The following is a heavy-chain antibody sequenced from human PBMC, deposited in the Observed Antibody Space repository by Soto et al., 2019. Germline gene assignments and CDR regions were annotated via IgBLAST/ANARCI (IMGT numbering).Heavy chain of an antibody. Sequence: SETLSLTCAVCGGSFSGYYWSWIRQPPGKGLEWIGEINHSGSTNYNPSLKSRVTISVDTSKNQFSLKLSSVTAADTAVYYCARRGDFWSGYYMRGAFDYWGQGTLVTVSS. CDR1: GGSFSGYY. D-gene: IGHD3-3*01. CDR2: INHSGST. V-gene: IGHV4-34*01. CDR3: ARRGDFWSGYYMRGAFDY. J-gene: IGHJ4*02.